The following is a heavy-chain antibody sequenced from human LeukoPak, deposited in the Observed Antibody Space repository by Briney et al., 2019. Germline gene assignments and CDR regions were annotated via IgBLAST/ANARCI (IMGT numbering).Heavy chain of an antibody. J-gene: IGHJ4*02. D-gene: IGHD6-13*01. CDR3: AKAVGRISWSFDY. CDR1: GFTFDDYA. V-gene: IGHV3-9*01. Sequence: PGRSLRLSCAASGFTFDDYAMHWVRQAQGKGLEWVSGISWNSGSIGYADSVKGRFTISRDNSESTLYLQMDSLRGDDAAVYYCAKAVGRISWSFDYWGQGALVTVSS. CDR2: ISWNSGSI.